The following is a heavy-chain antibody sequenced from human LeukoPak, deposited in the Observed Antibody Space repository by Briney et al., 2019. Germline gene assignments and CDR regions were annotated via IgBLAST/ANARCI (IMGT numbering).Heavy chain of an antibody. CDR3: ASFGGSSWYGGDAFDF. CDR1: GGSISSSSYY. J-gene: IGHJ3*01. V-gene: IGHV4-39*01. D-gene: IGHD6-13*01. Sequence: PSETLSLTCTVSGGSISSSSYYWGWIRQPPGKGLEWIGNIFYSGSTYYSPSLKSRVTISVDTSKSQFSLRLSSVTAADTAVYYCASFGGSSWYGGDAFDFWGQGTMVTVSS. CDR2: IFYSGST.